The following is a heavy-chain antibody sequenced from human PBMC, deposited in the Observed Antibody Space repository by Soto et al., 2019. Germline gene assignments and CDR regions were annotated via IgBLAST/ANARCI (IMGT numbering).Heavy chain of an antibody. Sequence: GGSLRLSCAASGFTFSSYAMSWVRQAPGKGLEWVSAISGSGGSTYYADSVKGRFTISRDNSKNTLYLQMNSLRAEDTAVYYCAKEVVVAATYYYYYMDVWGKGTTVTVSS. CDR3: AKEVVVAATYYYYYMDV. CDR1: GFTFSSYA. CDR2: ISGSGGST. V-gene: IGHV3-23*01. J-gene: IGHJ6*03. D-gene: IGHD2-15*01.